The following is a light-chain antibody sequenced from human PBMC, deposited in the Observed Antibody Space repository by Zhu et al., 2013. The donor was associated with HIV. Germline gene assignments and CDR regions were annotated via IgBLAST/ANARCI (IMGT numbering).Light chain of an antibody. CDR3: QSYNTAPRT. Sequence: DIQLTQSPSSLSASLGDSVTITCRASQVITKYVAWYQQKPGKAPNLLIYGASTLHSGVPYRFSGAGSGTEFTLTITSLQPEDFATYYCQSYNTAPRTFGQGTKLEIK. CDR2: GAS. CDR1: QVITKY. J-gene: IGKJ1*01. V-gene: IGKV1-27*01.